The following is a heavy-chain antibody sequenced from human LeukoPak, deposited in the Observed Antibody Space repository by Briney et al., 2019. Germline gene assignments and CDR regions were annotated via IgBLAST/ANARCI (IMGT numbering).Heavy chain of an antibody. D-gene: IGHD3-22*01. CDR2: ISSSSSYI. CDR3: ARDLGYYDSSGLGY. J-gene: IGHJ4*02. CDR1: GFTFSSYS. V-gene: IGHV3-21*01. Sequence: PGGSLRLSCAASGFTFSSYSMNWVRQAPGKGLEWVSSISSSSSYIYYVDSVKGRFTISRDNAKNSLYLQMNSLRAEDTAVYYCARDLGYYDSSGLGYWGQGTLVTVSS.